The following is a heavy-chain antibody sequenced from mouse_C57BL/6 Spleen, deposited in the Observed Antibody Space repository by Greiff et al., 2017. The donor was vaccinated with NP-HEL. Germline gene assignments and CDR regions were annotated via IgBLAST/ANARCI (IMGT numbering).Heavy chain of an antibody. Sequence: VQLQQSGPELVKPGASVKISCKASGYTFTDYYINWVKQRPGQGLEWIGWIFPGSGSTYYNEKFKGKATLTVDKSSSTAYMLLSSLTSEDSAVYFCARLGDYYYGSRKDYAMDYWGQGTSVTVSS. J-gene: IGHJ4*01. CDR1: GYTFTDYY. V-gene: IGHV1-75*01. CDR2: IFPGSGST. D-gene: IGHD1-1*01. CDR3: ARLGDYYYGSRKDYAMDY.